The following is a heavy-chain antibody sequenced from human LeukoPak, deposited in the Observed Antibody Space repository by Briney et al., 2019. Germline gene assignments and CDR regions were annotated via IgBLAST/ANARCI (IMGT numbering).Heavy chain of an antibody. V-gene: IGHV4-4*08. CDR1: GGSINGYY. Sequence: SETLSLTCTVSGGSINGYYWNWIRQPPGKGREWIGYIYSSGVTKYNVSLKSRVTISVNTSKNQYSLKLSSVTAADTAVYYCARDLNWNYFDYWGQGTLVTVSS. CDR2: IYSSGVT. J-gene: IGHJ4*02. CDR3: ARDLNWNYFDY. D-gene: IGHD1-1*01.